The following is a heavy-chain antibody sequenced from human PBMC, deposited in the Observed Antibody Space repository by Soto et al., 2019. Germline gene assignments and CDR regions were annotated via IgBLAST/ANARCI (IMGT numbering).Heavy chain of an antibody. CDR1: GGSFSGYY. J-gene: IGHJ4*02. D-gene: IGHD2-21*01. Sequence: ASETLSLTCAVYGGSFSGYYWSWIRQPPGKGLEWIGEINHSGSTNYNPSLKSRVTISVDTSKNQFSLKLSSVTAADTAVYYCARRMVIEYYFDYWGQGTLVTAPQ. V-gene: IGHV4-34*01. CDR2: INHSGST. CDR3: ARRMVIEYYFDY.